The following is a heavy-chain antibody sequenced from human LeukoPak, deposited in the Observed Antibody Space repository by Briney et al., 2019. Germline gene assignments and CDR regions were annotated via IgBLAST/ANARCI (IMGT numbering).Heavy chain of an antibody. V-gene: IGHV4-39*01. Sequence: SETLSLTCTVSGGSISSSSYYWGWIRQPPGKGLEWIGSIYYSGSTYYNPSLKSRVTISVDTSKNQFSLKLSSVTAADTAVYYCARYMYDISTGQLTYYFDYWGQGTLVTVSS. J-gene: IGHJ4*02. CDR2: IYYSGST. CDR3: ARYMYDISTGQLTYYFDY. D-gene: IGHD3-9*01. CDR1: GGSISSSSYY.